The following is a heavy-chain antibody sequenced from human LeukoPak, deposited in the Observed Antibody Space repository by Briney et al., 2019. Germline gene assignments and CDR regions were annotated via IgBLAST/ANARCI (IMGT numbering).Heavy chain of an antibody. J-gene: IGHJ3*01. CDR2: IKNKVDGETT. CDR1: GFTFSHAW. V-gene: IGHV3-15*01. Sequence: PGGSLRLSCAASGFTFSHAWMHWVRQAPGKGLEWVGRIKNKVDGETTDYASPVKGRFTISRDDSKNTLYLQMNSLKTEDTAVYFCATDCDGTTCYSALEVWGQGTVVTVSS. D-gene: IGHD2-21*01. CDR3: ATDCDGTTCYSALEV.